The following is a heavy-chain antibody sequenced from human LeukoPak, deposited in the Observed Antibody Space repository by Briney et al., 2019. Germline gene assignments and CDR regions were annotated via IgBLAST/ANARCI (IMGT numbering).Heavy chain of an antibody. CDR1: GFTFDDYA. V-gene: IGHV3-9*01. CDR2: ISWNSGSI. J-gene: IGHJ4*02. D-gene: IGHD3-16*02. Sequence: PGRSLRLSCAASGFTFDDYAMHWVRQAPGKGLEWVSGISWNSGSIGYADSVKGRFTISRDDSKNSLYLHMNSLRAEDTAVYYCARVSIFGVVIANDYWGQGTVVTVSS. CDR3: ARVSIFGVVIANDY.